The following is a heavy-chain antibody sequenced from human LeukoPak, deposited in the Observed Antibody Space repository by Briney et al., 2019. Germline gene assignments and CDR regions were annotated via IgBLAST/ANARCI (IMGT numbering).Heavy chain of an antibody. CDR3: VRENHGSFDY. V-gene: IGHV3-21*01. D-gene: IGHD1-14*01. J-gene: IGHJ4*02. CDR1: GFSFSTYY. CDR2: ISSSSTHI. Sequence: PGGSLRLSCAASGFSFSTYYVNWVRQAPGKGLEWVSCISSSSTHILYADSVRGRFAISRDNAKNSLYLQMNSLRAEDTAVYYCVRENHGSFDYWGQGSLVTVSS.